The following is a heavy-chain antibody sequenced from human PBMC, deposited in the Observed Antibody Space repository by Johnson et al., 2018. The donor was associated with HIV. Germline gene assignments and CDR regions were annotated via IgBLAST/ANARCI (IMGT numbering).Heavy chain of an antibody. CDR2: IKSKTDGGTT. V-gene: IGHV3-15*01. D-gene: IGHD1-26*01. CDR3: ARDQSGSYYYAFDI. Sequence: VQLVESGGGVVQPGRSLRLSCAASGFTFSNAWMSWVRQAPGKGLEWVGRIKSKTDGGTTDYAAPVKGRFTISRENSKNTLYLQMNSLRADDTAVYYCARDQSGSYYYAFDIWGQGTMVTVSS. CDR1: GFTFSNAW. J-gene: IGHJ3*02.